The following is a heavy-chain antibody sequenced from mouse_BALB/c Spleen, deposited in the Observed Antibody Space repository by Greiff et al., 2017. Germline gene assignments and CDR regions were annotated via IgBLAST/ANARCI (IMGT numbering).Heavy chain of an antibody. Sequence: QVQLQQSGAELVKPGASVKLSCKASGYTFTSYYMYWVKQRPGQGLEWIGEINPSNGGTNFNEKFKSKATLTVDKSSSTAYMQLSSLTSEDSAVYYCTRSHYYAPFAYWGQGTLVTVSA. CDR1: GYTFTSYY. CDR3: TRSHYYAPFAY. J-gene: IGHJ3*01. CDR2: INPSNGGT. V-gene: IGHV1S81*02. D-gene: IGHD1-2*01.